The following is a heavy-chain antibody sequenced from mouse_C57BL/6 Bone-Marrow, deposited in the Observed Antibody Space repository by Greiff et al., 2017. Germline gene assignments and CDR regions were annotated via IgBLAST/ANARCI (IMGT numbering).Heavy chain of an antibody. CDR2: FYPGSGST. CDR3: ARPYYNNYWYFDV. CDR1: GYTFTSYW. D-gene: IGHD2-5*01. J-gene: IGHJ1*03. Sequence: QVQLQQPGAELVKPGASVKMSCKASGYTFTSYWITWVKQRPGQGLEWIGDFYPGSGSTNYNEKFKSKATLTVDTASSTAYMQLSSLTSEDSAVYFCARPYYNNYWYFDVWGTGTTVTVSS. V-gene: IGHV1-55*01.